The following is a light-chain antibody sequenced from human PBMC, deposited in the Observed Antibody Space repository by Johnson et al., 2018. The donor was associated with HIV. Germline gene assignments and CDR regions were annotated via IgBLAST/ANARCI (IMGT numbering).Light chain of an antibody. Sequence: QLVLTQPPSVSAAPGQKVTISCSGSSSNIGNNYVSWYQQLPGTAPKLLIYENNKRPSGIPDRFSGSKSGTSATLGITGLQTGAEADYYCGTWDSSLSAGYYVFGTGTKVTVL. CDR2: ENN. CDR1: SSNIGNNY. V-gene: IGLV1-51*02. CDR3: GTWDSSLSAGYYV. J-gene: IGLJ1*01.